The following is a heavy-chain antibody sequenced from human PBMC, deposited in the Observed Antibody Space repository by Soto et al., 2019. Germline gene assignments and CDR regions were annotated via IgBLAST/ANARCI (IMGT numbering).Heavy chain of an antibody. CDR3: ARVVVVPAAGIDY. J-gene: IGHJ4*02. Sequence: EVQLVESGGGLVKPGGSLRLSCAASGFTFSIYSMNWVRQAPGKGLEWVSSISSSSSYIYYADSVKGRFTISRDNAKNSLYLQMNSLRAEDTAVYYCARVVVVPAAGIDYWGQGTLVTVSS. V-gene: IGHV3-21*01. D-gene: IGHD2-2*01. CDR2: ISSSSSYI. CDR1: GFTFSIYS.